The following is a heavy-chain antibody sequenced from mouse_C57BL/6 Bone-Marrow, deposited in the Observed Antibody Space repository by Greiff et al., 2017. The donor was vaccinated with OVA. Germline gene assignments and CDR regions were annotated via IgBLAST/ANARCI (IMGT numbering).Heavy chain of an antibody. CDR3: ARVNGSRGYYAMDY. V-gene: IGHV1-76*01. J-gene: IGHJ4*01. D-gene: IGHD1-1*01. Sequence: VQLQQSGAELVRPGASVKLSCKASGYTFTDYYINWVKQRPGQGLEWIARIYPGSGNTYYNEKFKGKATLTAEKSSSTAYMQLSSLTSADSAVYFCARVNGSRGYYAMDYWGQGTSVTVSS. CDR2: IYPGSGNT. CDR1: GYTFTDYY.